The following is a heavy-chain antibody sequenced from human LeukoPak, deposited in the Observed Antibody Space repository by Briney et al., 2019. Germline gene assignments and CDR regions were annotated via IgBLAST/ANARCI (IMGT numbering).Heavy chain of an antibody. CDR1: GYTFTSYD. J-gene: IGHJ3*02. V-gene: IGHV1-8*03. CDR2: MNPNSGNT. CDR3: ARGAAVPSDAFDI. Sequence: ASVKVSCKASGYTFTSYDIYWVRQATGQGLEWMGWMNPNSGNTGYAQKFQGRVTITRNTSISTAYMELSSLRSEDTAVYYCARGAAVPSDAFDIWGQGTMVTVSS. D-gene: IGHD6-13*01.